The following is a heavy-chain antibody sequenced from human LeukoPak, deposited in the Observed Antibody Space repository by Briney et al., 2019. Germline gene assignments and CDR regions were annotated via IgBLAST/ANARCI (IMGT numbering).Heavy chain of an antibody. CDR3: ARVLLWFGEPLVAFDI. V-gene: IGHV1-8*01. D-gene: IGHD3-10*01. CDR2: MNPSSGNT. CDR1: GYSFTSYD. Sequence: ASVKVSCKASGYSFTSYDINWVRQAAGQGLEWMGWMNPSSGNTGYAQKFQGRVTMTRNTSISTAYMELSSLRSEDTAVYYCARVLLWFGEPLVAFDIWGQGTMVTVSS. J-gene: IGHJ3*02.